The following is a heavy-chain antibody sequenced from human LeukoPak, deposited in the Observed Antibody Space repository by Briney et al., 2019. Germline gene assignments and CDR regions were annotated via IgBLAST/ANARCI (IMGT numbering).Heavy chain of an antibody. J-gene: IGHJ4*01. CDR2: IYYSGST. V-gene: IGHV4-59*08. Sequence: SETLSLTCTGSGGSISSYYWSWIRQPPGKGLEWIGYIYYSGSTNYNPSLKSRVNISVDTPKNHFSLKLSSVTPAHPPLHYCLATTLPDRAGIFDCWGLPTLVTASS. CDR3: LATTLPDRAGIFDC. CDR1: GGSISSYY. D-gene: IGHD4-11*01.